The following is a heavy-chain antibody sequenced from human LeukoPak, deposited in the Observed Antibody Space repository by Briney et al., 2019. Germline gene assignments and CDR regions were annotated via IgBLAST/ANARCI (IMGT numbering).Heavy chain of an antibody. CDR2: IRSKIYGGTP. Sequence: GGFLRLSCTASGFTFGDYAMTWVRQAPGKGLEWVGFIRSKIYGGTPEYAASVKGRFTISRDDSKGIAYLQMNSLKTEDTAVYYCTRDQTPYYWGQGTLVTVSS. CDR3: TRDQTPYY. V-gene: IGHV3-49*04. J-gene: IGHJ4*02. CDR1: GFTFGDYA.